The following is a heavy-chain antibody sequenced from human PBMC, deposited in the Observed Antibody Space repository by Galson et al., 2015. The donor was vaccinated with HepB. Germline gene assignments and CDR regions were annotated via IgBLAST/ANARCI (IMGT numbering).Heavy chain of an antibody. D-gene: IGHD2-2*01. CDR1: GFTFNTYS. Sequence: SLRLSCAASGFTFNTYSMNWVRQAPGKGLEWVSYISFSSGIIHYADSVKGRFTISRDDAKNSLYLQMNSLKPEDTALYYCATNRDCSNTNCYHAFDIWGQGTTVTVSS. CDR3: ATNRDCSNTNCYHAFDI. CDR2: ISFSSGII. J-gene: IGHJ3*02. V-gene: IGHV3-48*01.